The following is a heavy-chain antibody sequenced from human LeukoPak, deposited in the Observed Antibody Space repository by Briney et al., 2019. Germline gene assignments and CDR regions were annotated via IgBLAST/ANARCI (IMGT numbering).Heavy chain of an antibody. CDR3: AKEGTYCGGDCYWVEY. CDR2: ISDNGGRT. V-gene: IGHV3-23*01. J-gene: IGHJ4*02. D-gene: IGHD2-21*02. CDR1: GFTFSSYS. Sequence: GGSLRLSCAASGFTFSSYSMNWVRQAPGKGLEWVSAISDNGGRTYYADSVRGRFTISRDNSKNTVYLLMNSLRAEDTAVYYCAKEGTYCGGDCYWVEYWGQGTLVTVSS.